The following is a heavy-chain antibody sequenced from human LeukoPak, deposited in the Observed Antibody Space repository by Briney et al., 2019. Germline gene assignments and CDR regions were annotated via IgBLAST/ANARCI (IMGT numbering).Heavy chain of an antibody. CDR1: GYTFTTYG. CDR3: ARGPLYSSSWYYFDY. J-gene: IGHJ4*02. Sequence: ASVKVSCKTSGYTFTTYGITWVRQAPGQGLEWMGWISAYSGNTHYAQKFQGRVTMTRDTSISTAYMELSRLRSDDTAVYYCARGPLYSSSWYYFDYWGQGTLVTVSS. V-gene: IGHV1-18*01. CDR2: ISAYSGNT. D-gene: IGHD6-13*01.